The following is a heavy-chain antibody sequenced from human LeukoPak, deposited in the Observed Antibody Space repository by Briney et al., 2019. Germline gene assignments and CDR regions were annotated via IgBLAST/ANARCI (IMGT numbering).Heavy chain of an antibody. CDR3: ARDGGYSVDY. Sequence: SETLSLTCTVSGGSISSGGYYWSWIRQHPGTGLEWIGYIYYSGSTYYNPSLKSRVTISVDTSKNQFSLKLSSVTAADTAVYYCARDGGYSVDYWGQGTLVTVSS. J-gene: IGHJ4*02. D-gene: IGHD5-18*01. V-gene: IGHV4-31*03. CDR2: IYYSGST. CDR1: GGSISSGGYY.